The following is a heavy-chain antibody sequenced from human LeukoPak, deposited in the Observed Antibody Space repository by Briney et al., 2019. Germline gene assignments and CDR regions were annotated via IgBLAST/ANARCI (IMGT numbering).Heavy chain of an antibody. Sequence: GGSLRLSCAASGFNFNDFYMSWIRQAPGKGLEWISYISGSGTTIYYADSVKGRFTISRDNAKNTLYLQMNSLRAEDTAVYYCAKANGRGGFDYWGQGTLVTVSS. CDR3: AKANGRGGFDY. D-gene: IGHD3-10*01. CDR1: GFNFNDFY. V-gene: IGHV3-11*04. CDR2: ISGSGTTI. J-gene: IGHJ4*02.